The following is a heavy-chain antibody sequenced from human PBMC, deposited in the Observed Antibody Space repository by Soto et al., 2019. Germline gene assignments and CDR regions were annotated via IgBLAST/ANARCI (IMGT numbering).Heavy chain of an antibody. CDR1: GFTFSSYG. V-gene: IGHV3-7*05. CDR3: SRDHYGSGAV. J-gene: IGHJ4*02. CDR2: IMGDGGAGET. Sequence: EVYLVESGGGLVQPGGSLRLSCAASGFTFSSYGMTWVRQAPGKGLEWVASIMGDGGAGETYYVDSVKDRFTISRDNVKKSLYLEMSSLRAEDTAIYFCSRDHYGSGAVWGQGTLVVVSS. D-gene: IGHD3-10*01.